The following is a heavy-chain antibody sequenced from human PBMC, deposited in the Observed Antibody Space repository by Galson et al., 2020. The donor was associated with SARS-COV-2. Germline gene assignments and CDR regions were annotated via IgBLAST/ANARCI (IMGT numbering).Heavy chain of an antibody. CDR1: GFIFDDYA. CDR2: INWNGDYT. J-gene: IGHJ4*02. Sequence: GGFLRLSSAASGFIFDDYAMSWVRQAPGKGLEWVSGINWNGDYTGHADSVKGRLTISRDNAKNSLYLQMNSLRAEDTAFYYCVRGAPSGWVYSFDYWGQGILVTVSS. CDR3: VRGAPSGWVYSFDY. V-gene: IGHV3-20*03. D-gene: IGHD6-19*01.